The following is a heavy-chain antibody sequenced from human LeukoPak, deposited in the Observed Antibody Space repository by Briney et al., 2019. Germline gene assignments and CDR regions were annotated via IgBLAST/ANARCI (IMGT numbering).Heavy chain of an antibody. D-gene: IGHD5-12*01. Sequence: PSEXLSLTCAVYGGSFSGYYWSWIRQPPGKGLEWIGEINHSGSTNYNPSLKSRVTISVDTSKNQFSLKLSSVTAADTAVYYCARVRRGYSGYDYVMFDYWGQGTLVTVSS. J-gene: IGHJ4*02. CDR3: ARVRRGYSGYDYVMFDY. CDR2: INHSGST. CDR1: GGSFSGYY. V-gene: IGHV4-34*01.